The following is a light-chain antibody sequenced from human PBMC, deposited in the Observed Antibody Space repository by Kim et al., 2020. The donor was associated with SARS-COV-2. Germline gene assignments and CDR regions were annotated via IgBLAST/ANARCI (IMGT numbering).Light chain of an antibody. J-gene: IGLJ3*02. Sequence: GQSTTISCTGSSSDVGAYDHVSWYQQHPDKVPKLMIYNVNKRPSGVSSRFSGSKSGNTASLTISGLQTEDEADYYCSSFATSTTWVFGGGTKVTVL. CDR3: SSFATSTTWV. CDR1: SSDVGAYDH. CDR2: NVN. V-gene: IGLV2-14*04.